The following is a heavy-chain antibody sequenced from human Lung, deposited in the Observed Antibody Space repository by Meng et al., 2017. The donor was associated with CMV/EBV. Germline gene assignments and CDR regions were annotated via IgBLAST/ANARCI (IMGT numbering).Heavy chain of an antibody. CDR1: GFSFSTYG. V-gene: IGHV3-30-3*01. J-gene: IGHJ6*02. CDR2: ISNDGSTE. CDR3: ATVISSYSSTWEYNLYYAYYGMDD. Sequence: GGSXRLXCEASGFSFSTYGMHWVRQAPGKGLEWVALISNDGSTEYYADSVEGRFTISRDNSKNTLYLQMNSLRTEDTAVYYCATVISSYSSTWEYNLYYAYYGMDDXGQGXTVTVSS. D-gene: IGHD6-13*01.